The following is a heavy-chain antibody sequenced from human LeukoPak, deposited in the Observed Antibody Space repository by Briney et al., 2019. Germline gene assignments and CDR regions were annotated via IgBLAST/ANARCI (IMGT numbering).Heavy chain of an antibody. CDR1: GGSIITYY. CDR3: ASDPSGGNYFDY. CDR2: IYYTGST. Sequence: SETLFLTCTVSGGSIITYYWSWIRQPPGKGLEWIGYIYYTGSTNYNPSLKSRVTISVDTSKNQFSLRLSSVTAADTAVYYCASDPSGGNYFDYWGQGTLVTVSS. V-gene: IGHV4-59*08. D-gene: IGHD2-15*01. J-gene: IGHJ4*02.